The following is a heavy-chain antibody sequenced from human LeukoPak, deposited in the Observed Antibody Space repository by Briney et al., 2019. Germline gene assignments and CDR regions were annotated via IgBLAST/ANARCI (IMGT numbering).Heavy chain of an antibody. J-gene: IGHJ6*03. CDR1: GLTFTSYA. CDR2: ISGSGGST. V-gene: IGHV3-23*01. D-gene: IGHD5-12*01. Sequence: QPGGSLRLSCAASGLTFTSYAMSWVRQAPGKGLEWVSAISGSGGSTYYADSVKGRFTISRDNSKNTLYLQMNSLRAEDTAVYYCAKDRSGYDSEGYYYYYMDVWGKGTTVTVSS. CDR3: AKDRSGYDSEGYYYYYMDV.